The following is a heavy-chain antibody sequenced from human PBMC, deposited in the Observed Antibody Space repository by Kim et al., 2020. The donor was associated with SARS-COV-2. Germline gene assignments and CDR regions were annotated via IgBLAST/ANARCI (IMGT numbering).Heavy chain of an antibody. V-gene: IGHV4-34*01. Sequence: SETLSLTCAVYGGSFSVYYWSWIRQPPGKGLEWIGEINHSGSTNYNPSLKSRVTISVDTSKNQFSLKLSSVTAADTAVYYCARGSAMAAFDYWGQGTLVTVSS. J-gene: IGHJ4*02. CDR1: GGSFSVYY. CDR3: ARGSAMAAFDY. CDR2: INHSGST. D-gene: IGHD6-25*01.